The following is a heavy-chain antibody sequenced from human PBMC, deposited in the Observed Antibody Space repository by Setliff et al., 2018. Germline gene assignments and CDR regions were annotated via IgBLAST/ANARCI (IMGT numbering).Heavy chain of an antibody. Sequence: SETLSLTCTVSGGSISSGGYYWSWIRQHPGKGLEWIGRIHYSGTTYYNASLKSRVTMSVDTSKNQFSLNLSSVTAADTAVYYCARTGTYRYFDYWGQGALVTVSS. CDR2: IHYSGTT. D-gene: IGHD1-26*01. J-gene: IGHJ4*02. CDR1: GGSISSGGYY. V-gene: IGHV4-39*01. CDR3: ARTGTYRYFDY.